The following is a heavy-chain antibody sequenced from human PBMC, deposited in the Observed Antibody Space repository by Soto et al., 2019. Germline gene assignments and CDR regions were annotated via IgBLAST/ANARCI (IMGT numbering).Heavy chain of an antibody. Sequence: EVQLVESGGGLVQPGGSLRLSCAASGFTFSGYWMSWVRQAPGKGLEWVANIKQDGSEQFYVDSVKGRFTISRDNAKTSLYLPMNSLRAEDTAVYYCAREAVWGQGTTVTVSS. CDR3: AREAV. V-gene: IGHV3-7*05. CDR1: GFTFSGYW. CDR2: IKQDGSEQ. J-gene: IGHJ6*02.